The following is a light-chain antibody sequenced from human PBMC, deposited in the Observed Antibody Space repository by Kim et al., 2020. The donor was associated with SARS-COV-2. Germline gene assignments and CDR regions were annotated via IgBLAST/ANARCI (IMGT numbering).Light chain of an antibody. V-gene: IGLV2-14*03. J-gene: IGLJ3*02. CDR2: DDS. CDR3: SSYTSNNTQV. Sequence: GQSITITCTGTSSDVGTYKYVSWYQQHPGKAPKLMIYDDSDRPSGISNRFSGSKSGNTASLTISGLQAEDEADYYCSSYTSNNTQVFGGGTKLTVL. CDR1: SSDVGTYKY.